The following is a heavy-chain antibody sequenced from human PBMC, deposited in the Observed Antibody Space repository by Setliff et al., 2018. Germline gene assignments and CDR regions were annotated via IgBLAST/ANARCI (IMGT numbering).Heavy chain of an antibody. CDR3: AKDRRYYYYYGMDV. Sequence: GSLRLSCAASGFTFDDYAMHWVRQAPGKGLEWVSLISWDGGSTYYADSVKGRFTISRDNSKNSLYLQMNSLRAEDTALYYCAKDRRYYYYYGMDVWGQGTTVTVS. J-gene: IGHJ6*02. CDR2: ISWDGGST. V-gene: IGHV3-43D*03. CDR1: GFTFDDYA.